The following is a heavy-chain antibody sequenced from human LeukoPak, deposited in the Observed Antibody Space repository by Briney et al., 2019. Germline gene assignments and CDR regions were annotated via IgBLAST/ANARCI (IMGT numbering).Heavy chain of an antibody. V-gene: IGHV3-23*01. CDR3: APYEGIGAR. CDR1: GFTFSSYA. CDR2: ISGRSGDT. Sequence: GGSLRLSCAASGFTFSSYAMSWVRQSPGKGLEWVSAISGRSGDTYYAASVKGRFTISRDNSKNTLYLQMNTLRAEDTAVYYCAPYEGIGARGGQGTLVTVSS. J-gene: IGHJ4*02. D-gene: IGHD3-10*01.